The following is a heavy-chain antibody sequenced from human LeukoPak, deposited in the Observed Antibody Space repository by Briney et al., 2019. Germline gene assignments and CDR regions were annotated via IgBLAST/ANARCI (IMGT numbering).Heavy chain of an antibody. CDR3: ARVDTWGELNFDY. CDR2: IYYSGST. Sequence: SETLSLTCTVSGGSISSYYWSWIRQPPGKGLEWIGYIYYSGSTNYNPSLKSRVTISVDTSKNQFSLKLSSVTAADTAVYYCARVDTWGELNFDYWGQGTLVTVSS. V-gene: IGHV4-59*01. J-gene: IGHJ4*02. D-gene: IGHD2-15*01. CDR1: GGSISSYY.